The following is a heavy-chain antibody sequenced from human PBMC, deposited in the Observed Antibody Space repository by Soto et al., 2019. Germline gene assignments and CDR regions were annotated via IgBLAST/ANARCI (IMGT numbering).Heavy chain of an antibody. CDR3: ARHRVGIAARPDY. CDR2: ISSYNGNT. Sequence: ASGKVSCKASGYTFTSYGISGVRQAPGQGLEWIGWISSYNGNTNYAQKLQGRVTMSTDTSTSTAYMELRSLRSDDTAVDYCARHRVGIAARPDYWGQGPLVTVSS. D-gene: IGHD6-6*01. V-gene: IGHV1-18*04. CDR1: GYTFTSYG. J-gene: IGHJ4*02.